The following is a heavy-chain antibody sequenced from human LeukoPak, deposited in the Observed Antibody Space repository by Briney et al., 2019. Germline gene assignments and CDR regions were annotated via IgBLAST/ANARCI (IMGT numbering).Heavy chain of an antibody. V-gene: IGHV3-9*01. CDR2: IFLDGGGT. J-gene: IGHJ6*02. CDR1: GVTFHDYA. CDR3: VKDLLPGGADV. D-gene: IGHD3-16*01. Sequence: PGGSLRLSCAASGVTFHDYAMHWVRQAPGKGLEWVSGIFLDGGGTGYADPVKGRFTISRDNAKNSLYLQMNSLGAEDTALYYCVKDLLPGGADVWGQGTTVTVSS.